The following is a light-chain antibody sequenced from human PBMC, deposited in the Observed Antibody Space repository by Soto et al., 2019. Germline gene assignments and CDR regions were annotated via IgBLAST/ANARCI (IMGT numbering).Light chain of an antibody. Sequence: DIQMTQSPYTLSASVGDRVTITCRARQSVISWLAWYQQNPGKAPKLLISDASTLDTGVPSRFSGSGAETEFTLTISSRQPDDFATYYCQQYHRFFSFGPGTQLAVK. V-gene: IGKV1-5*01. CDR3: QQYHRFFS. CDR2: DAS. J-gene: IGKJ3*01. CDR1: QSVISW.